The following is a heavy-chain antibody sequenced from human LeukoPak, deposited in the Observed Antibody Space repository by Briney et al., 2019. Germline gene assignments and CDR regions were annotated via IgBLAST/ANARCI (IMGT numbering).Heavy chain of an antibody. CDR2: MSPNSGNT. V-gene: IGHV1-8*01. CDR3: ARAIFGLVIGRNIDGTNYSYYVDV. D-gene: IGHD3/OR15-3a*01. Sequence: ASVKVSCKAPGYTFASYDINWVRQATGQGLEWMGWMSPNSGNTGYAQKFQGRVTMTRNTSISTAYMELSRLRSEDTAVYYCARAIFGLVIGRNIDGTNYSYYVDVWGKGTTVTVSS. CDR1: GYTFASYD. J-gene: IGHJ6*03.